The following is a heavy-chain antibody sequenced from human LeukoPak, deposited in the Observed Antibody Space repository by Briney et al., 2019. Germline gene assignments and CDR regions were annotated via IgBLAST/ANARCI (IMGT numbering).Heavy chain of an antibody. CDR3: ARERPGTMVRGGDWYFDP. D-gene: IGHD3-10*01. J-gene: IGHJ2*01. CDR2: IYTSGST. CDR1: GGSISSYY. Sequence: SETLSLICTVSGGSISSYYWSWIRQPAGKGLEWIGRIYTSGSTNYNPSLKSRVTMSVDTSKNQFSLKLSSVTAADTAVYYCARERPGTMVRGGDWYFDPWGRGTLVTVSS. V-gene: IGHV4-4*07.